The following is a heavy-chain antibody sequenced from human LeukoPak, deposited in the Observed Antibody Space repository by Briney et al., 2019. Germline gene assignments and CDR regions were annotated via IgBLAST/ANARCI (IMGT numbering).Heavy chain of an antibody. V-gene: IGHV4-34*01. CDR3: ARQSRIFGYYYYHMDV. CDR2: INHSGNT. J-gene: IGHJ6*03. D-gene: IGHD2-15*01. CDR1: GGSFSGYY. Sequence: SETLSLTCAVYGGSFSGYYWSWIRQPPGKGLEWIGEINHSGNTNYNPSLKSRVTISVDTSKNQFSLRLSSVTAADTAVYYCARQSRIFGYYYYHMDVWGTGTTVTISS.